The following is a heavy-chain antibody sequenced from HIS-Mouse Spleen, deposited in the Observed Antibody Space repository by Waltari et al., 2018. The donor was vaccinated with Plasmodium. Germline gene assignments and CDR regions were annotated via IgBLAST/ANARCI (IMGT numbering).Heavy chain of an antibody. CDR1: GGSISSSSYY. CDR2: IYYSGGT. D-gene: IGHD1-7*01. CDR3: ARDRITGTSYFDY. J-gene: IGHJ4*02. Sequence: QLQLQESGPGLVKPSETLSLTCTVSGGSISSSSYYWGWIRQPPGKGLEWIGGIYYSGGTDSNPALKSRVTISVDTSKNQFSLKLSSVTAADTAVYYCARDRITGTSYFDYWGQGTLVTVSS. V-gene: IGHV4-39*07.